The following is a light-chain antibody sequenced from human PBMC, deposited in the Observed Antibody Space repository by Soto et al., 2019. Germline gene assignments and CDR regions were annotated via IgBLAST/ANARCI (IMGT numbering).Light chain of an antibody. J-gene: IGLJ2*01. Sequence: SYELTQPPSVSVSPGQTARITCSGDALPKQYVYWYQHKPGQAPVLVIYKDSERPSGIPERFSGSSSGTTVTFTISGVQAEDEADYYCQTADSSGTSDVVFGGGTKLTVL. CDR1: ALPKQY. CDR3: QTADSSGTSDVV. CDR2: KDS. V-gene: IGLV3-25*03.